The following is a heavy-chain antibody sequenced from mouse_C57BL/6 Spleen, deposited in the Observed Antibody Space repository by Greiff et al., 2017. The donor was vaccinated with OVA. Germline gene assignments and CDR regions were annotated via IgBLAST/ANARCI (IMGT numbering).Heavy chain of an antibody. CDR1: GYTFTSYT. J-gene: IGHJ3*01. CDR2: INPSSGYT. D-gene: IGHD4-1*01. CDR3: ANWDFAY. V-gene: IGHV1-4*01. Sequence: VQGVESGAELARPGASVKMSCKASGYTFTSYTMHWVKQRPGQGLEWIGYINPSSGYTKYNQKFKDKATLTADKSSSTAYMQLSSLTSEDSAVYYCANWDFAYWGQGTLVTVSA.